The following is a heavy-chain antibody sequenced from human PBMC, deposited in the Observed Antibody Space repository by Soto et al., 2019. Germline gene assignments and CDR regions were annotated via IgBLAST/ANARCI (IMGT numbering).Heavy chain of an antibody. J-gene: IGHJ4*02. CDR1: GGSISSSSYY. CDR2: IYYSGST. D-gene: IGHD3-22*01. V-gene: IGHV4-39*01. Sequence: SETLSLTCTVSGGSISSSSYYWGWIRQPPGKGLEWIGSIYYSGSTYYNPSLKSRVTISVDTSKNQFSLKLSSVTAADTAVYYCARRCYYDSSGYYYVIDYWGQGTLVTVSS. CDR3: ARRCYYDSSGYYYVIDY.